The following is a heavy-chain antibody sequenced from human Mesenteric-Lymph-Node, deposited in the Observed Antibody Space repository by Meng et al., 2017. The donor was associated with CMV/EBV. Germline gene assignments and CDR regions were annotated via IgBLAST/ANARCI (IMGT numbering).Heavy chain of an antibody. Sequence: SGYTFTRYGISWVRQAPGQGLEWMGWISAYNGNTNYAQKIQGRVTMTTDTSTRTAYMELRSMRSDDTAVYYCARGRDYYDSSGYRFWGQGTLVTVSS. J-gene: IGHJ4*02. D-gene: IGHD3-22*01. V-gene: IGHV1-18*01. CDR2: ISAYNGNT. CDR3: ARGRDYYDSSGYRF. CDR1: GYTFTRYG.